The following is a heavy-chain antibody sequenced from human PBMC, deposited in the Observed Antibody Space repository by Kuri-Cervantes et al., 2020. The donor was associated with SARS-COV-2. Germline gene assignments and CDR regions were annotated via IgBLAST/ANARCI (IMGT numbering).Heavy chain of an antibody. J-gene: IGHJ6*02. CDR2: ISSSSSYI. D-gene: IGHD2-2*01. CDR1: GFTFSSYS. V-gene: IGHV3-21*01. Sequence: GESLKISCAASGFTFSSYSMNWVRQAPGKGLEWASSISSSSSYIYYADSVKGRFTISRDNAKNSLYLQMNSLRAEDTAVYYCARDVNIVVVPAYYYGMDVWGQGTTVTVSS. CDR3: ARDVNIVVVPAYYYGMDV.